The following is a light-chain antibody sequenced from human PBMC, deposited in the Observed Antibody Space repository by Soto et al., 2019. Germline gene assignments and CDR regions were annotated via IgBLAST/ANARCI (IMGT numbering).Light chain of an antibody. J-gene: IGKJ5*01. CDR2: DAS. CDR3: QQYDTLIT. CDR1: QDISNF. Sequence: DIQMTQSPSSLSASVGDRVTITCQASQDISNFLNWYQQKPGKGPKVLIYDASKLETGVPSRFSGSGSGTVFTFTISSLQPEDIATYYCQQYDTLITFGQWTRLEIK. V-gene: IGKV1-33*01.